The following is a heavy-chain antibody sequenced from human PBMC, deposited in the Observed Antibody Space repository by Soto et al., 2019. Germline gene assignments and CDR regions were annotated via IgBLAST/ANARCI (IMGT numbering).Heavy chain of an antibody. CDR3: ARALEVGATKSFDY. V-gene: IGHV3-30-3*01. CDR2: ISYDGSNK. CDR1: GFTFSSYA. J-gene: IGHJ4*02. Sequence: VQLVESGGGVVQPGRSLRLSCAASGFTFSSYAMHWVRQAPGKGLEWVAVISYDGSNKYYADSVKGRFTISRDNSKNTLYLQMNSLRAEDTAVYYCARALEVGATKSFDYWGQGTLVTVSS. D-gene: IGHD1-26*01.